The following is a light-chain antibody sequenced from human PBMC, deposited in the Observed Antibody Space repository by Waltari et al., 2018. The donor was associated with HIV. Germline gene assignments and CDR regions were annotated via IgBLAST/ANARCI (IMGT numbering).Light chain of an antibody. Sequence: EIVMTQSPATLSVSPGERATLSCRASQSVNSDLVWYQQKPGQAPRVLIYGASTRGAGIPVRFSGSGSGTEFTLTISSLQSEDFAIYYCQHYHNWPPGTFGQGTKVEI. CDR2: GAS. J-gene: IGKJ1*01. CDR1: QSVNSD. CDR3: QHYHNWPPGT. V-gene: IGKV3-15*01.